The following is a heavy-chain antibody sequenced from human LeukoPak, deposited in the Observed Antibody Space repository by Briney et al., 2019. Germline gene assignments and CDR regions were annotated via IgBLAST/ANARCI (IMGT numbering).Heavy chain of an antibody. CDR3: ARELWSGYYMLHNWFDP. CDR2: IIPIFGTA. V-gene: IGHV1-69*01. D-gene: IGHD3-3*01. Sequence: SVKVSCKASGGTFSSYAISWVRQAPGQGLEWMGGIIPIFGTANYAQKFQGRVTITADESTSTAYMELSSLRSEDTAVYYCARELWSGYYMLHNWFDPWGQGTLVTVSS. J-gene: IGHJ5*02. CDR1: GGTFSSYA.